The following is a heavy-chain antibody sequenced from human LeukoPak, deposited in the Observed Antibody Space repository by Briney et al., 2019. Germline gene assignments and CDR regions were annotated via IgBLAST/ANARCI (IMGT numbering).Heavy chain of an antibody. V-gene: IGHV4-34*01. CDR1: GGSFSGYY. CDR3: ARGRYCSSTSCYDFQH. D-gene: IGHD2-2*01. J-gene: IGHJ1*01. Sequence: SETLSLTCAVYGGSFSGYYWSWIRQPPGKGLEWIGEINHSGSTNYNPSLKSRVTISVDTSKNQFSLKLSSVTAADTAVYDCARGRYCSSTSCYDFQHWGQGTLVTVSS. CDR2: INHSGST.